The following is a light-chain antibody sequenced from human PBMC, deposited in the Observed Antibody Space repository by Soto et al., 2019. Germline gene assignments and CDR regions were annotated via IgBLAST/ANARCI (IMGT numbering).Light chain of an antibody. V-gene: IGKV3-20*01. Sequence: EIVLTQSPGTQSLSPGERATLSCRASQSVSRNFLAWYQQKPGQAPRLLIYGASSRATGIPDRFSGTGSETDFTLTISRLEPEDFAVYYCQQYGNSPITFGQGTRLEIK. J-gene: IGKJ5*01. CDR2: GAS. CDR3: QQYGNSPIT. CDR1: QSVSRNF.